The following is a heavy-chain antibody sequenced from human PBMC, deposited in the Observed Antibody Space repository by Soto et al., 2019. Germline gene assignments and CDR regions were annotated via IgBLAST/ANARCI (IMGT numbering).Heavy chain of an antibody. CDR1: GYTFTGYY. J-gene: IGHJ5*02. D-gene: IGHD3-22*01. CDR3: ARGDCYDSSGCLFDP. CDR2: INPNSGGT. Sequence: AVKPSCKASGYTFTGYYMHWVRQAPGQGLEWMGWINPNSGGTNYAQKFQGRVTMTRDTSISTAYMELSRLRSDDTAVYYCARGDCYDSSGCLFDPWGQGSLVTVAS. V-gene: IGHV1-2*02.